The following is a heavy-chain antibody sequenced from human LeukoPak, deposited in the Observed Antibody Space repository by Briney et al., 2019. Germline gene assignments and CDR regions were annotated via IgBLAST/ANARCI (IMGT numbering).Heavy chain of an antibody. V-gene: IGHV1-2*02. J-gene: IGHJ4*02. Sequence: ASVKVSCKASGHTFTGYYMHWVRQAPGQGLEWMGWINPNSGGTNYAQKFQGRVTMTRDTSISTAYMELSRLRSDDTAVYYCARSDTAMADFDYWGQGTLVTVSS. CDR3: ARSDTAMADFDY. CDR2: INPNSGGT. CDR1: GHTFTGYY. D-gene: IGHD5-18*01.